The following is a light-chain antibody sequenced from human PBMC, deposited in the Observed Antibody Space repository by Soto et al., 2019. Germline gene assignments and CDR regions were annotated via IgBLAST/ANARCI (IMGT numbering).Light chain of an antibody. V-gene: IGKV2-28*01. CDR1: QSRLHSNGYNY. CDR2: LAS. CDR3: LQALPTYT. Sequence: DIVMTQSPLSLPVTPGEPASISCRSSQSRLHSNGYNYLDWYLQKPGHSPQRLSDLASSRASGVPERFSGSGSGSEFTLKISRVQAEDVGVYCRLQALPTYTFGQGTKLEIK. J-gene: IGKJ2*01.